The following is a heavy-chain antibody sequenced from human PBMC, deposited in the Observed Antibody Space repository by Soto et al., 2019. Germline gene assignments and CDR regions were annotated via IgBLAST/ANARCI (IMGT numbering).Heavy chain of an antibody. D-gene: IGHD2-2*01. Sequence: GGSLRLSCAASGFTFSSYSMNWVRQAPGKGLEWVSYISSSSTIYYADSVKGRFTISRDNAKNSLYLQMNSLRAEDTAVYYCARDSIVVVPAARFDYWGQGTLVTVSS. CDR1: GFTFSSYS. CDR3: ARDSIVVVPAARFDY. V-gene: IGHV3-48*01. CDR2: ISSSSTI. J-gene: IGHJ4*02.